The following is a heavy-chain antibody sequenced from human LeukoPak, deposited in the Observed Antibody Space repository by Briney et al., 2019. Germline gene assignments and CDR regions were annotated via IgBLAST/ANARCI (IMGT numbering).Heavy chain of an antibody. CDR3: ARAFSSSPGYYYYYMDV. Sequence: GGSLRLSCAASGFTFDTHAMSWVRQAPGKGLEWVSVIYSGGSTYYADSVKGRFTISRDNSKNTLYLQMNSLRAEDTAVYYCARAFSSSPGYYYYYMDVWGKGTTVTVSS. CDR1: GFTFDTHA. D-gene: IGHD6-6*01. CDR2: IYSGGST. J-gene: IGHJ6*03. V-gene: IGHV3-66*02.